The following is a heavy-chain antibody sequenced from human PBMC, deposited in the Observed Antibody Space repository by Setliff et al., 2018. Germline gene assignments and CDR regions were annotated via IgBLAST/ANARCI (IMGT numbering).Heavy chain of an antibody. CDR3: ARTGTYRYFDY. Sequence: SETLSLTCTVSGASLNSGTYYWGWIRQPPGKGLECIGRIYYRGDTYYNASLKGRLTITVDTAQNQFSLRLTSVTAADTAVYYCARTGTYRYFDYWGQGALVTVSS. V-gene: IGHV4-39*01. D-gene: IGHD1-1*01. J-gene: IGHJ4*02. CDR1: GASLNSGTYY. CDR2: IYYRGDT.